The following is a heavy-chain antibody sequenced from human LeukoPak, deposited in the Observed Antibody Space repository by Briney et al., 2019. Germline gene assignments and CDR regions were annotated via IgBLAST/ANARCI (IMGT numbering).Heavy chain of an antibody. D-gene: IGHD6-13*01. Sequence: PGRSLRLSCAASGFTFSTYAMSWVRQAPGKGLEWVSAISGTGGSTYYTDSVKGRFTISRDNSKNTLYLQMNSLRAEDTALYYCAITSIAAAARQGFWGQGTLVTVSS. V-gene: IGHV3-23*01. CDR2: ISGTGGST. CDR3: AITSIAAAARQGF. J-gene: IGHJ4*02. CDR1: GFTFSTYA.